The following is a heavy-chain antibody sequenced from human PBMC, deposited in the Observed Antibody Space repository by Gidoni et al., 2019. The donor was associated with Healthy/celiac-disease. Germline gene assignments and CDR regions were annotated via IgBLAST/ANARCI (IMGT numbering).Heavy chain of an antibody. CDR2: FDPEDGET. D-gene: IGHD6-19*01. CDR1: GSSLTELS. V-gene: IGHV1-24*01. CDR3: ATDRQGIAVAGYLYYGMDV. J-gene: IGHJ6*02. Sequence: QVQLVQSGAEVQKPGASVTVSCKVSGSSLTELSIHWVRQAPGKGLEGMGGFDPEDGETIYAHKFQGRVTMTEDTSTDTAYMVLSSLRSEDTAVYYCATDRQGIAVAGYLYYGMDVWGQGTTVTVSS.